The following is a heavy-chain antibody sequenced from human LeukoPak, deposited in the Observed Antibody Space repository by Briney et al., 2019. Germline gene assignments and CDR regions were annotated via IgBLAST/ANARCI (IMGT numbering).Heavy chain of an antibody. CDR2: INPNGGGT. J-gene: IGHJ4*02. CDR1: GYTFTGYY. D-gene: IGHD3-3*01. V-gene: IGHV1-2*02. CDR3: ARGSDDFWSGYSPSY. Sequence: ASVKVSCKASGYTFTGYYMHWVRQAPGQGLEWMGWINPNGGGTNYAQKFQGRVTMTRDTSISTAHMELSRLRSDDTAVYYCARGSDDFWSGYSPSYWGQGTLVTVSS.